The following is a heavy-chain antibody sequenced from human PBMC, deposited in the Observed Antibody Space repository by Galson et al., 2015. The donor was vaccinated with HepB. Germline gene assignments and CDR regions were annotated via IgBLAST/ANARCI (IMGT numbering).Heavy chain of an antibody. CDR1: GFTFSSYA. CDR3: AKVPTNIVVVPAAISHYYGMDV. Sequence: SLRLSCAASGFTFSSYAMSWVRQAPGKGLEWVSAISGSGGSTYYADSVKGRFTISRDNSKNTLYLQMNSLRAEDTAVYYCAKVPTNIVVVPAAISHYYGMDVWGQGTTVTVSS. V-gene: IGHV3-23*01. J-gene: IGHJ6*02. D-gene: IGHD2-2*01. CDR2: ISGSGGST.